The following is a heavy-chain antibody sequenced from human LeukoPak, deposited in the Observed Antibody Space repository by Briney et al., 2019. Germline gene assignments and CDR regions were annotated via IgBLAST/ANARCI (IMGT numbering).Heavy chain of an antibody. CDR2: ISGSGGST. V-gene: IGHV3-23*01. J-gene: IGHJ2*01. CDR3: AKGGDYADWYFDL. D-gene: IGHD2-21*02. Sequence: GGSLRLSCAASGFTFSSYAMSWVRQAPGKGLEWVSAISGSGGSTYYADAVKGRFTISRDNSKNTLYLQMNSLRAEDTAVYYCAKGGDYADWYFDLWGRGTLVTVSP. CDR1: GFTFSSYA.